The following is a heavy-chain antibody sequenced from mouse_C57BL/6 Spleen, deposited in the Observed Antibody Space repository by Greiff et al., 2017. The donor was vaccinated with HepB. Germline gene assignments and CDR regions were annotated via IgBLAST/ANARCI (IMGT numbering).Heavy chain of an antibody. CDR2: IYPRDGST. CDR3: ARSYGNYDWYFDV. Sequence: VQLQQSGPELVKPGASVKLSCKASGYTFTSYDINWVKQRPGQGLAWIGWIYPRDGSTKYNEKFKGNATLTVDTSSSTAYMELHSLTSEDSAVYFCARSYGNYDWYFDVWGTGTTVTVSS. V-gene: IGHV1-85*01. J-gene: IGHJ1*03. CDR1: GYTFTSYD. D-gene: IGHD2-1*01.